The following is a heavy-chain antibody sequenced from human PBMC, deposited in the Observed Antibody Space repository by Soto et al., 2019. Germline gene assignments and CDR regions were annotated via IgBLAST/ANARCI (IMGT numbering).Heavy chain of an antibody. CDR3: ASTTVWKDAFEI. V-gene: IGHV3-53*01. CDR2: IESGGSI. CDR1: GVTVNTNS. D-gene: IGHD3-16*01. J-gene: IGHJ3*02. Sequence: EVQLVESGGGLIQPGGSLRLSCAASGVTVNTNSMSWVRQSPGKGLEWVSLIESGGSIYYADSVKGRFTISRDNFKNTLSLPMNSLRVEDTAVYYCASTTVWKDAFEIWGQGTRVSVSS.